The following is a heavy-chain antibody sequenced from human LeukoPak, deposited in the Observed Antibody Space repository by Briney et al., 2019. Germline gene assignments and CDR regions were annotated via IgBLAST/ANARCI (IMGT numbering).Heavy chain of an antibody. CDR3: ARERPWMDV. CDR1: GGSFSGYY. Sequence: SETLSLTCAVYGGSFSGYYWSWMRQPPGKGLEWIGEINHSGSTNYNPSLKSRVTISVDTSKNQFSLKLSSVTVADTAVYYCARERPWMDVWGQGTTVTVSS. V-gene: IGHV4-34*01. J-gene: IGHJ6*02. CDR2: INHSGST.